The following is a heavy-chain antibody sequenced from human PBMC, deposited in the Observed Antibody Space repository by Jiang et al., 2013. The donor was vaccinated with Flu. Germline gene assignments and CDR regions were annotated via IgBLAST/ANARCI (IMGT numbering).Heavy chain of an antibody. Sequence: LSCAASGFTFSSYGMHWVRQAPGKGLEWVAVISYDGSNKYYADSVKGRFTISRDNSKNTLYLQMNSLRDEDTAVYYCAKEGYYDSSGPFRYYYYGMDVWGQGTTVTVSS. CDR2: ISYDGSNK. V-gene: IGHV3-30*18. CDR1: GFTFSSYG. CDR3: AKEGYYDSSGPFRYYYYGMDV. J-gene: IGHJ6*02. D-gene: IGHD3-22*01.